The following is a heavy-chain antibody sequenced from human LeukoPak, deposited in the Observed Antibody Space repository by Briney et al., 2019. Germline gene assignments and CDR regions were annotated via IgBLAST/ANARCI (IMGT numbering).Heavy chain of an antibody. CDR2: ISYDGSNK. J-gene: IGHJ4*02. Sequence: GRSLRLSCAASGFTFSSYAMHWVRQAPGKGLEWVAVISYDGSNKYYADSVKGRFTISRDNSKNTLYLQMNSLRAEDTAVYYRASRGYYYDSSGYYYISERSDYWGQGTLVTVSS. CDR1: GFTFSSYA. CDR3: ASRGYYYDSSGYYYISERSDY. V-gene: IGHV3-30-3*01. D-gene: IGHD3-22*01.